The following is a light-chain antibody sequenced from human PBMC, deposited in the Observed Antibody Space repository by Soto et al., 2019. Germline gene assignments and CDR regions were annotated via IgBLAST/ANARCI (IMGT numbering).Light chain of an antibody. J-gene: IGKJ1*01. V-gene: IGKV1-8*01. CDR3: QQGYNTFWT. Sequence: AIRMTQSPSSFSASTGDRVTITCRASQGISSYLAWYQQKPGKAPKLLIYAASTLQSGVPSRFSGSGSGTDFTLTISCLQPEDSATYFCQQGYNTFWTFGRGTKVDIK. CDR1: QGISSY. CDR2: AAS.